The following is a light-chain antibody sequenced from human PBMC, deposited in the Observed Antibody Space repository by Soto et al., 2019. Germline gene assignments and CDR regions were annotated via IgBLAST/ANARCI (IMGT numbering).Light chain of an antibody. CDR2: DAS. V-gene: IGKV3-15*01. CDR1: QSIDTN. J-gene: IGKJ1*01. Sequence: EIVMTQSPATLSVSPGEGATLSCRASQSIDTNLAWYQQKPGQAPRLLIYDASTRATGIPARIGGSGSGTEFTLRISSLQSEDFGVYYCQQNKDWPGTFGQGTKVDIK. CDR3: QQNKDWPGT.